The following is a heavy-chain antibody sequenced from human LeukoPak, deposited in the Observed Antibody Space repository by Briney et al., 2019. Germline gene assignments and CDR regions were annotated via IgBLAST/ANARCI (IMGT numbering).Heavy chain of an antibody. CDR2: ISWKSGTI. D-gene: IGHD5-24*01. J-gene: IGHJ4*02. V-gene: IGHV3-9*03. Sequence: PGRSLRLSCAASGFTFDEYTMHWVRQAPGKGLEWVSGISWKSGTIGYADSVKGRFTISRDNAKNSLYLQMNSLRVEDMALYYCVKARRDGYSSWGIFDYWGQGTLVTVSS. CDR1: GFTFDEYT. CDR3: VKARRDGYSSWGIFDY.